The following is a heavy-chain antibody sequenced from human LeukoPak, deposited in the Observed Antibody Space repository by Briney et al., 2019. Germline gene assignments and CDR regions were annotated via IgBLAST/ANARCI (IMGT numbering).Heavy chain of an antibody. CDR3: ARDSCGSTSCIYYFMDV. J-gene: IGHJ6*03. CDR2: IIPIFGTA. CDR1: GGTFSSYA. Sequence: ASVKVSCKASGGTFSSYAISWVRQAPGQGLEWMGGIIPIFGTANYAQKFQGRVTMTTDTSTSTAYMELRSLRSDDTAVCYCARDSCGSTSCIYYFMDVWGKGTTVTVSS. D-gene: IGHD2-2*01. V-gene: IGHV1-69*05.